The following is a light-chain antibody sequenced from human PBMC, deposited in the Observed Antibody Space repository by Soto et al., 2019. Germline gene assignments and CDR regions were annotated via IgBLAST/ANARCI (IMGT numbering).Light chain of an antibody. CDR3: QQDYNLPPT. J-gene: IGKJ4*01. CDR2: GAS. V-gene: IGKV3D-7*01. Sequence: PGERVTLSWRASQRVSSSYLTWYQQKPGQAPRLLIYGASTRATSIPARFSGSGSGTDFTLTISSLQPEDFAVYYCQQDYNLPPTFGGGTKVEIK. CDR1: QRVSSSY.